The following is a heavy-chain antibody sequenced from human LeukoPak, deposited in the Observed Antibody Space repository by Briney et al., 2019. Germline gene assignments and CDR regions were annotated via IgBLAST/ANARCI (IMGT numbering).Heavy chain of an antibody. V-gene: IGHV3-7*01. CDR1: GFTFSSYW. CDR2: IKQDGSEK. Sequence: GGSLRLSCAASGFTFSSYWMSWVRQAPGKGLEWVANIKQDGSEKYYADSVKGRFTISRDNSKNTLYLQMNSLRAGDTAVYYCAKGSKLVVITRDHYMAVWGKGTMVTISS. J-gene: IGHJ6*03. CDR3: AKGSKLVVITRDHYMAV. D-gene: IGHD3-22*01.